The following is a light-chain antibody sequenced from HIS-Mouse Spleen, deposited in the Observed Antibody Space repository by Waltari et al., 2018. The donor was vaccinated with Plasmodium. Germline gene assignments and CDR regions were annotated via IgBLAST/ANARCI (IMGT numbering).Light chain of an antibody. V-gene: IGLV3-10*01. CDR2: EDS. CDR1: AWPKKY. J-gene: IGLJ3*02. Sequence: SYELTQPPSVSVSPGQTARITCPEDAWPKKYANWYQQKSGQAPVLVIYEDSKRPSGIPERFSGSSSGTMATLTISGAQVEDEADYYCYSTDSSGNHRVFGGGTKLTVL. CDR3: YSTDSSGNHRV.